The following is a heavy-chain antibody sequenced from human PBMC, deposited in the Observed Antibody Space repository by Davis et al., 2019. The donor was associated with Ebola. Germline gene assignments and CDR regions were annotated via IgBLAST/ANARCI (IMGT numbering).Heavy chain of an antibody. CDR1: GFTFSSYE. Sequence: PGGSLRLSCAASGFTFSSYEMNWVRQAPGKGLEWVSYISQTGTIYYADSVKGRFTLSRDNAKNSVSLQMNRLRAEDTAVYYCVRGYSINYFFWGQGTLVTVSS. CDR2: ISQTGTI. J-gene: IGHJ4*02. V-gene: IGHV3-48*03. CDR3: VRGYSINYFF. D-gene: IGHD2/OR15-2a*01.